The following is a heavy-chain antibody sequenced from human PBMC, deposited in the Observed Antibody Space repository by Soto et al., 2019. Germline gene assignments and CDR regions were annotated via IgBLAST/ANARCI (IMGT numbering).Heavy chain of an antibody. D-gene: IGHD1-1*01. CDR1: GFTFSSYA. V-gene: IGHV3-23*01. Sequence: EVQLLESGGGSVQPGGSLRLSCAASGFTFSSYAMHWVRRPPAKGLEWVSSISGSGGTAYYADSVKGRFSISRDSLVNTLYLQMHSLRVEDTAVYYGAKGRGQNWNFDYWGQGTLVTVSP. J-gene: IGHJ4*02. CDR3: AKGRGQNWNFDY. CDR2: ISGSGGTA.